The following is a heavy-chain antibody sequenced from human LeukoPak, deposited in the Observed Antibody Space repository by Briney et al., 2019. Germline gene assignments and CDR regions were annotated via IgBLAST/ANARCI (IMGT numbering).Heavy chain of an antibody. Sequence: TSVKVSCKASGFTFTSSAVQWVRQARGQRLEWIGWIVVGSGNTNYAQKFQERVTITRDVSTSTAYMELSSLRSEDTAVYYCAAPHYDILLNYYYYGMDVWGKGTTVTVSS. CDR3: AAPHYDILLNYYYYGMDV. D-gene: IGHD3-9*01. J-gene: IGHJ6*04. CDR2: IVVGSGNT. V-gene: IGHV1-58*01. CDR1: GFTFTSSA.